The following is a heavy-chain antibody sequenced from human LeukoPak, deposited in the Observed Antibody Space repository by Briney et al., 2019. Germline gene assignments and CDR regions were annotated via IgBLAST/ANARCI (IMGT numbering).Heavy chain of an antibody. CDR3: ARDRGYCSSTSCYRLFDY. Sequence: GGSLRLSCAASGFTFSSYWMHWVRQAPGKGLVWVSRINSDGSSTSYADSVKGRFTISRDNAKNTLYLQMNCLRAEDTAVYYCARDRGYCSSTSCYRLFDYWGQGTLVTVSS. D-gene: IGHD2-2*03. CDR2: INSDGSST. CDR1: GFTFSSYW. V-gene: IGHV3-74*01. J-gene: IGHJ4*02.